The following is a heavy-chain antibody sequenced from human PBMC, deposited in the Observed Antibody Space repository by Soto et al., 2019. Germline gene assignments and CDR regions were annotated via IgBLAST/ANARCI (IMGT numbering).Heavy chain of an antibody. CDR3: APLSVSLSGPYGIHV. CDR1: GYSVTSSDYY. D-gene: IGHD2-15*01. V-gene: IGHV4-39*01. CDR2: MFYSGPT. Sequence: KSSETLSLTCSVSGYSVTSSDYYWAWIRQPPGKGLEWIGSMFYSGPTYYNPSLKSRVTLSVDTSKNQFSVRLNSATAADTAVYYCAPLSVSLSGPYGIHVWGQGTTVTVSS. J-gene: IGHJ6*02.